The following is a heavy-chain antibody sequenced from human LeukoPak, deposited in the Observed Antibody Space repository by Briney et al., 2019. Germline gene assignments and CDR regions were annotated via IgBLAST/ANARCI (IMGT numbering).Heavy chain of an antibody. CDR3: ARRAGAYSHPYDY. D-gene: IGHD4/OR15-4a*01. V-gene: IGHV3-53*01. CDR2: IYSDNT. Sequence: PGGSLRLSCAASDFSFSNYAMSWVRQAPGKGLEWVSFIYSDNTHYSDSVKGRFTISRDNSKNTLYLQMNSLRAEDTAVYYCARRAGAYSHPYDYWGQGTLVTVSS. CDR1: DFSFSNYA. J-gene: IGHJ4*02.